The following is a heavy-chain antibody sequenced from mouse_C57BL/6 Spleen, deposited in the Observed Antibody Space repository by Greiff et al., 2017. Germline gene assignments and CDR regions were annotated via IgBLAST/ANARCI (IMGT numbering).Heavy chain of an antibody. J-gene: IGHJ4*01. V-gene: IGHV5-17*01. CDR1: GLTFSDYG. Sequence: EVHLVESGGGLVKPGGSLKLSCAASGLTFSDYGMHWVRQAPEKGLEWVAYISSGSSTIYYADTVKGRFTITRDNAKNTLFLQMNSLMSEDTAMYYCVRDCSNYGYAMDYWGQGTSVTVSS. D-gene: IGHD2-5*01. CDR3: VRDCSNYGYAMDY. CDR2: ISSGSSTI.